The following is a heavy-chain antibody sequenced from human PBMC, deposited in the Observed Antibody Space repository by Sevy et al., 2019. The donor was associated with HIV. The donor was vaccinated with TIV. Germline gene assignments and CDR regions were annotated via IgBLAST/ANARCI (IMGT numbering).Heavy chain of an antibody. J-gene: IGHJ5*02. CDR3: VRGLQTHCDRTACPLDH. Sequence: GSLRLSCAGYGFSFSGSDMHWVRQPTGKGLEWISSIGTLGDTFYADSVKGRFTISRDNAKSPLYLEMSSLRAGDTALYYCVRGLQTHCDRTACPLDHWGQGTLVTVSS. CDR2: IGTLGDT. D-gene: IGHD2-21*01. CDR1: GFSFSGSD. V-gene: IGHV3-13*01.